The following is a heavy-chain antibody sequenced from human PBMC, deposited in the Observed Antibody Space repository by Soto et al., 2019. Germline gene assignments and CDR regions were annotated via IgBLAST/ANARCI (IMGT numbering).Heavy chain of an antibody. V-gene: IGHV3-33*01. CDR1: GFTFSNFG. Sequence: GGSLRLSCEASGFTFSNFGMNWVRQAPGKGLEWVARVWYDGSSKYYVDSVKGRFTISRDNSKETVYLQMNSLRAEDTGVYYCARVIDSNYGGMDVWGQGTTGTVSS. J-gene: IGHJ6*02. D-gene: IGHD4-4*01. CDR2: VWYDGSSK. CDR3: ARVIDSNYGGMDV.